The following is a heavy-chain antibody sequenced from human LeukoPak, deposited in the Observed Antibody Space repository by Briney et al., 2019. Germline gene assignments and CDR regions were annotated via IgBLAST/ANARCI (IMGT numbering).Heavy chain of an antibody. CDR3: ARGWGYFDF. Sequence: SDTLSLTCAVYGGSLSGYYWVWIRQPPGKGLEWIGYIYYSGSTTYNPSLKSRVTISVDTSKNQFSLKLSSVTAADTAVYYCARGWGYFDFWGQGTLVTVSS. V-gene: IGHV4-59*08. CDR2: IYYSGST. J-gene: IGHJ4*02. CDR1: GGSLSGYY. D-gene: IGHD3-16*01.